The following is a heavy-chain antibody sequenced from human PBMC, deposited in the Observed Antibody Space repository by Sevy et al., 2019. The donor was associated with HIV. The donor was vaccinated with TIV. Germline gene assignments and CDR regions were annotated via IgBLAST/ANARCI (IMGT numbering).Heavy chain of an antibody. Sequence: GGSLRLSCAASGFTFSAYWMHWVRQAPGKGLVWISRINGDGIITSYAGSVKGRFIISRDNTRNTLYLQMNSLRAEDTAHNYCVRTVYYEKNDKTTTFYRNFDFWGQGTLVTVSS. CDR1: GFTFSAYW. CDR2: INGDGIIT. CDR3: VRTVYYEKNDKTTTFYRNFDF. J-gene: IGHJ4*02. V-gene: IGHV3-74*01. D-gene: IGHD3-16*01.